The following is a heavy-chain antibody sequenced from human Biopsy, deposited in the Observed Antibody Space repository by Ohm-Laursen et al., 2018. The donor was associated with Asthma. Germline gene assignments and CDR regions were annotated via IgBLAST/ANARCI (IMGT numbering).Heavy chain of an antibody. V-gene: IGHV3-9*01. D-gene: IGHD3-22*01. Sequence: SLRPSCSASGFTFSSYGMHWVRQAPGKGLEWVSGISWNSATIGYADSVEGRFTISRDNAKNSVFLHMDSLRPEDTAFYYCAKVRSDWVITESFDYWGQGVLVTVSS. CDR1: GFTFSSYG. CDR3: AKVRSDWVITESFDY. CDR2: ISWNSATI. J-gene: IGHJ4*02.